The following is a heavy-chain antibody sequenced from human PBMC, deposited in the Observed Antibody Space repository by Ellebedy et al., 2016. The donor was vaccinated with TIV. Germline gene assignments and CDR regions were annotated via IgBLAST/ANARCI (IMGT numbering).Heavy chain of an antibody. Sequence: SETLSLTCTVSGGSISSYYWSWIRQPPGKGLEWIGYIYYSGSTNYNPSLKSRVTISVDTSKNQFSLKLSSVTAADTAIYYCARFIAASGYDHWGQGTLVTVSS. CDR3: ARFIAASGYDH. CDR1: GGSISSYY. D-gene: IGHD6-6*01. V-gene: IGHV4-59*01. CDR2: IYYSGST. J-gene: IGHJ4*02.